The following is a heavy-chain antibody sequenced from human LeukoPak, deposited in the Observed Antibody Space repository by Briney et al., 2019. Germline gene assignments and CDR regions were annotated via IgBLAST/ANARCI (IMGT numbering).Heavy chain of an antibody. CDR3: ARDNDFWSALDPFDY. Sequence: GGSLRLSCAASGFTFSSYAMSWVRQAPGKGLEWVSAISGSGGSTYYADSVKGRFTISRDNSKNTLYLQMNSLRAEDTAVYYCARDNDFWSALDPFDYWGQGTLVTVSS. CDR2: ISGSGGST. D-gene: IGHD3-3*01. CDR1: GFTFSSYA. J-gene: IGHJ4*02. V-gene: IGHV3-23*01.